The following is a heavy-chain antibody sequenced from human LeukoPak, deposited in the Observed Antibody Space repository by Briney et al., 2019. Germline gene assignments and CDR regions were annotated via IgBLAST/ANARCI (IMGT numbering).Heavy chain of an antibody. CDR3: ARSAGRLSPIDD. D-gene: IGHD5/OR15-5a*01. V-gene: IGHV3-11*06. CDR2: ISSGSDYT. CDR1: GXTFSDYY. Sequence: PGGSLRLSCAASGXTFSDYYMSWIRQAPGKGQEWVSYISSGSDYTNYADAVKGRFTIPRDNAKNSLSLQMSSLRAEDTALYFCARSAGRLSPIDDWGQGTLVTVSS. J-gene: IGHJ4*02.